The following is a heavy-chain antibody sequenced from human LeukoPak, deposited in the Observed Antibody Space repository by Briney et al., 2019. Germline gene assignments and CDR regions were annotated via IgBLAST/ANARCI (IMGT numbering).Heavy chain of an antibody. CDR1: GYTFTSYY. CDR3: VRDREGQTYWFDP. V-gene: IGHV1-46*01. CDR2: INPSGGST. J-gene: IGHJ5*02. Sequence: ASVKVSCKASGYTFTSYYMHWVRQAPGQGLEWMGIINPSGGSTSYAQKFQGRVTMTRDTSTSTVYMELSSLRSEDTAVYYCVRDREGQTYWFDPWGQGTLVTVSS.